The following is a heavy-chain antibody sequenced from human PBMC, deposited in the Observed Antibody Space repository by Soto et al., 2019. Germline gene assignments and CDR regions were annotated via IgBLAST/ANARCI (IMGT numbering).Heavy chain of an antibody. D-gene: IGHD6-13*01. CDR2: IKSDGIST. J-gene: IGHJ4*02. CDR3: GPLAYIDS. CDR1: GFSLSSRW. V-gene: IGHV3-74*01. Sequence: EVQLVESGGGLVEPGGSLRLSCAVSGFSLSSRWMHWVRQGPGKGLEWVSLIKSDGISTSYADSVKGRFTISGDNAKNTVYLQMNNLKVEDTAVYYCGPLAYIDSWGQGTLVTVSS.